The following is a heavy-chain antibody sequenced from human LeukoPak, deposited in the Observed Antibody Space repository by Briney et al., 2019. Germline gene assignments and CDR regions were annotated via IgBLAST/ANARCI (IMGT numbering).Heavy chain of an antibody. CDR3: ARERYSYGPDAFDI. CDR2: ISSSSSTI. Sequence: GGSLRLSCAASGFTFSDYYMNWVRQAPGKGLEWVSYISSSSSTIYYADSVKSRFTISRDNAKNSLYLQMNSLRDEDTAVYYCARERYSYGPDAFDIWGQGTMVTVSS. V-gene: IGHV3-48*02. J-gene: IGHJ3*02. CDR1: GFTFSDYY. D-gene: IGHD5-18*01.